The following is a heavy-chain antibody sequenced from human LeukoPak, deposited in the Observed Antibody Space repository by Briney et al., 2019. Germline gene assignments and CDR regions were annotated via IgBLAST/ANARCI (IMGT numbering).Heavy chain of an antibody. V-gene: IGHV1-8*03. Sequence: ASVKVSCKASGYTFSNYDISWVRQATGQRLEWMGWMSPHSGETNYGKKFQGRVSITRDTSLSTAYMELSGLRSEDTAVYHCARAIMLFGVIIPWYFDSWGQGTLVTVSS. D-gene: IGHD3-3*01. CDR1: GYTFSNYD. CDR3: ARAIMLFGVIIPWYFDS. J-gene: IGHJ4*02. CDR2: MSPHSGET.